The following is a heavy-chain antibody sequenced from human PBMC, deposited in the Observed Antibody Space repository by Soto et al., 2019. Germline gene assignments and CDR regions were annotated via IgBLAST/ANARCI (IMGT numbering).Heavy chain of an antibody. D-gene: IGHD1-1*01. Sequence: PSETLSLTCTVSGVSISSYYWSWIRQPPGKGLEWIGYIYYSGSTNYNPSLKSRVTISVDTSKNQFSLKLSSVTAADTAVYYCARQNLEPSPLDYWGQGTLVTVSS. CDR2: IYYSGST. CDR1: GVSISSYY. J-gene: IGHJ4*02. V-gene: IGHV4-59*08. CDR3: ARQNLEPSPLDY.